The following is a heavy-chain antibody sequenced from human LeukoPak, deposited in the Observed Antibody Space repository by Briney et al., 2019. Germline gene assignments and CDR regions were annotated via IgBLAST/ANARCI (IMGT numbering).Heavy chain of an antibody. V-gene: IGHV1-24*01. CDR3: AREGLHGAHWFDP. CDR2: FDPEDGET. J-gene: IGHJ5*02. CDR1: GYTLTELS. Sequence: ASVKVSCKVSGYTLTELSMHWVRQAPGKGLEWMGGFDPEDGETIYAQKFQGRVTITADKSTSTAYMELSSLRSEDTAVYYCAREGLHGAHWFDPWGQGTLVTVSS. D-gene: IGHD3-10*01.